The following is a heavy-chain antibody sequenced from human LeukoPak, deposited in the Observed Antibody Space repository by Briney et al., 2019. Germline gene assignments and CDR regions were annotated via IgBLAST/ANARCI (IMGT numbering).Heavy chain of an antibody. CDR3: TREGESSGYAGAFDI. V-gene: IGHV3-30-3*01. CDR2: ISHDGNGK. CDR1: GFGFTFSTSV. D-gene: IGHD3-22*01. J-gene: IGHJ3*02. Sequence: GTSLRLSCAASGFGFTFSTSVIHWVRRAPGKGLEWVAAISHDGNGKYYAESVKGRFTISRDNSKNTVYVEMSSLRVEDTAVYFCTREGESSGYAGAFDIWGHGTMVTVS.